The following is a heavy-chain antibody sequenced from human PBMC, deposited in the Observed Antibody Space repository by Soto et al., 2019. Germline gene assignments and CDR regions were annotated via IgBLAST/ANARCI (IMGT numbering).Heavy chain of an antibody. CDR1: GFTFSSYG. V-gene: IGHV3-30*03. CDR2: ISYDGSNK. J-gene: IGHJ4*02. D-gene: IGHD3-22*01. Sequence: QVQLVESGGGVVQPGRSLRLSCAASGFTFSSYGMHWVRQAPGKGLEWVAVISYDGSNKYYADSVKGRFPISRDNCKHTLYLQMNSVRAEDTAVYYCATRRSRYYYDSSGYYYGDYWGQGTLVTVS. CDR3: ATRRSRYYYDSSGYYYGDY.